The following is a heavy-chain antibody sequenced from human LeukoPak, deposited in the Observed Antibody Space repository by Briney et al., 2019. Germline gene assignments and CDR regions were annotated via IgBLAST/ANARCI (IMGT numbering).Heavy chain of an antibody. V-gene: IGHV4-4*02. CDR2: IYHSGST. Sequence: SGTLSLTCAVSGGSISSSNWWSWVRQPPGKGLEWIGEIYHSGSTNYNPSLKSRVTISVDKSKNQFSLKLSSVTAADTAVYYCAAIGNSYYYDSSGYYYFDYWGQGTLVTVSS. CDR3: AAIGNSYYYDSSGYYYFDY. D-gene: IGHD3-22*01. J-gene: IGHJ4*02. CDR1: GGSISSSNW.